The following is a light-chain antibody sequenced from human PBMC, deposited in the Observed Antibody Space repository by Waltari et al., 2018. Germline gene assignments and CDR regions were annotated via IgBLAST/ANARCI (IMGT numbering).Light chain of an antibody. CDR2: DDS. CDR3: QVWDSGSDVVV. CDR1: TIGSAN. J-gene: IGLJ2*01. Sequence: SYVLTQPPSVSVAPGQTPRITCGGNTIGSANVHWYQQRPGQAPVLVVYDDSDRPPGIPERFSGSKSENTATLTISRVEAGDEADYYCQVWDSGSDVVVFGGGTKLTVL. V-gene: IGLV3-21*02.